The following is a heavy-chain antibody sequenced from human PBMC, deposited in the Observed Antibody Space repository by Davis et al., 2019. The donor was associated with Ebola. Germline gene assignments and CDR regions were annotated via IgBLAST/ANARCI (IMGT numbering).Heavy chain of an antibody. CDR2: IFPDDSDA. CDR3: ARQGTTSWDS. V-gene: IGHV5-51*01. D-gene: IGHD2-2*01. J-gene: IGHJ4*02. CDR1: GYGFTNYW. Sequence: GESLKISCKGSGYGFTNYWIGWVRQMPGKGLEWMGFIFPDDSDATYSPSFQGQGTFSVDKSIRTAYLHWNSLKASDTATYYCARQGTTSWDSWGQGTLVTVSS.